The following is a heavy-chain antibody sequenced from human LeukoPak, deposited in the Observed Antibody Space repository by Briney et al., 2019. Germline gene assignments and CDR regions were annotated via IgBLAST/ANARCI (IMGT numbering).Heavy chain of an antibody. J-gene: IGHJ4*02. CDR3: AKDNPPSSGWY. D-gene: IGHD6-19*01. CDR1: GFTFSSYA. Sequence: GVSLRLSCAACGFTFSSYAMSLVRQAPGKGLEWVSAISGGGGTTYYADSVKGRFTISRDNPKNTLYLQMNSLRAEDTAVYYCAKDNPPSSGWYWGQGTLVTVSS. CDR2: ISGGGGTT. V-gene: IGHV3-23*01.